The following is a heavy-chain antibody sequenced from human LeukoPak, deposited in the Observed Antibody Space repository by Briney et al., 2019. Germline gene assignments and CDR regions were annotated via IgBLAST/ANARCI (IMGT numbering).Heavy chain of an antibody. J-gene: IGHJ4*02. D-gene: IGHD3-10*01. CDR3: ARDVGVWEGYGSGSSGY. CDR2: IKQDGSEK. CDR1: GFTFSSYW. Sequence: PGGSLRLSCAASGFTFSSYWMSWVRQAPGKGLEWVAHIKQDGSEKYYVDSVKGRFTISRDNAKNSLYLQMNSLRAEDTAVYYCARDVGVWEGYGSGSSGYWGQGTLVTVSS. V-gene: IGHV3-7*01.